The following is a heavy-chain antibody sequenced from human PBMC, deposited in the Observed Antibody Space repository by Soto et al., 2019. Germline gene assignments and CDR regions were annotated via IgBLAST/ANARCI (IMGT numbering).Heavy chain of an antibody. CDR3: ARQKPTYYYGSGTDYYYYMDV. CDR1: GYSFTSYW. V-gene: IGHV5-51*01. J-gene: IGHJ6*03. D-gene: IGHD3-10*01. Sequence: PGESLKISCKGSGYSFTSYWIGWVRQMPGKGLEWMGIIYPGDSDTRYSPSFQGQVTISADKSISTAYLQWSSLKASDTAMYYCARQKPTYYYGSGTDYYYYMDVWGKGTTVTVSS. CDR2: IYPGDSDT.